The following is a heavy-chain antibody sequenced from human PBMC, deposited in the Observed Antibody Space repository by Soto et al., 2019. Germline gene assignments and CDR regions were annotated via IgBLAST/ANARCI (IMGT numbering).Heavy chain of an antibody. V-gene: IGHV2-5*02. D-gene: IGHD5-18*01. J-gene: IGHJ4*02. CDR2: IYWDDDK. CDR1: GFSLSTSGVG. Sequence: SGPTLVNPTQTLTLTCTFSGFSLSTSGVGVGWIRQPPGNALEWLALIYWDDDKLYSLSLKSRLTITKYSSENQVVLTMTNIDPVDTATYYCAHRRFQYGAMVDYWCQGTLFTVSS. CDR3: AHRRFQYGAMVDY.